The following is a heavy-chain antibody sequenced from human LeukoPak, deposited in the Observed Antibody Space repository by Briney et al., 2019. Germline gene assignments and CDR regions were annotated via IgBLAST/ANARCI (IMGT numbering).Heavy chain of an antibody. CDR2: IYYSGST. Sequence: SETLSLTCTVSGGSISSYYWSWIRQPPGKGLEWIGYIYYSGSTNYNPSLKSRVTISVDTSKNQFSLKLSSVTAADTAVYYCARRDSGWESFDYWGQGTLVTVSS. CDR3: ARRDSGWESFDY. CDR1: GGSISSYY. V-gene: IGHV4-59*08. D-gene: IGHD6-19*01. J-gene: IGHJ4*02.